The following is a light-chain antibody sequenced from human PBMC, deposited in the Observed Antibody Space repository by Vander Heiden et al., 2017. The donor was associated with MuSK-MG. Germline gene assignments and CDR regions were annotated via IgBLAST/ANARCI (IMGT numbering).Light chain of an antibody. CDR2: GAS. J-gene: IGKJ1*01. CDR1: QSVSSSY. Sequence: EIVLTQSPGTLSLSPGERATISCRASQSVSSSYLAWYQQKPGQAPRLLIYGASSRATGIPDRFSGSGSGTDFTLTISRLEPEDFAVYYCHQEGSSPRTFGQGTKVEIK. CDR3: HQEGSSPRT. V-gene: IGKV3-20*01.